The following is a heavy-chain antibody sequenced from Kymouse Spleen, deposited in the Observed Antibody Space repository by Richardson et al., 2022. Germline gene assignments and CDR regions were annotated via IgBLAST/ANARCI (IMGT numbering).Heavy chain of an antibody. CDR1: GFTFDDYA. CDR2: ISWNSGSI. V-gene: IGHV3-9*01. Sequence: EVQLVESGGGLVQPGRSLRLSCAASGFTFDDYAMHWVRQAPGKGLEWVSGISWNSGSIGYADSVKGRFTISRDNAKNSLYLQMNSLRAEDTALYYCAKDISGSYVHFDYWGQGTLVTVSS. D-gene: IGHD1-26*01. J-gene: IGHJ4*02. CDR3: AKDISGSYVHFDY.